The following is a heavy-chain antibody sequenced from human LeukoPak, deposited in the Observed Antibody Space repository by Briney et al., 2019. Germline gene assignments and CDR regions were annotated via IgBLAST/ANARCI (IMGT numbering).Heavy chain of an antibody. J-gene: IGHJ4*02. CDR1: GGSISSSSYY. D-gene: IGHD5-18*01. CDR3: ARSGVQLWYGFDFDY. CDR2: IYYSGST. V-gene: IGHV4-39*07. Sequence: RRSETLSLTCTVSGGSISSSSYYWGWIRQPPGKGLEWIGSIYYSGSTYYNPSLKSRVTISVDTSKNQFSLKLSSVTAADTAVYYCARSGVQLWYGFDFDYWGQGTLVTVSS.